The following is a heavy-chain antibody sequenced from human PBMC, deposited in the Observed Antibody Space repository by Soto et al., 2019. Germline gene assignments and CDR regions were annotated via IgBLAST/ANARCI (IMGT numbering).Heavy chain of an antibody. CDR3: TTKRDLAAAGLDY. CDR1: SVSNAG. V-gene: IGHV3-15*07. CDR2: IKSKTDGGTT. Sequence: SVSNAGMNWVRQAPGKGLEWVGRIKSKTDGGTTDYAAPVKGRFTISRDDSKNTLYLQMNSLKTEDTAVYYCTTKRDLAAAGLDYWGQGTLVTVSS. D-gene: IGHD6-13*01. J-gene: IGHJ4*02.